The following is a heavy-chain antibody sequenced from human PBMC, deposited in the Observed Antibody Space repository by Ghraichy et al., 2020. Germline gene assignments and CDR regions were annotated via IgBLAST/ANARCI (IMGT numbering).Heavy chain of an antibody. D-gene: IGHD5-12*01. CDR1: GYTFSTYA. J-gene: IGHJ5*01. V-gene: IGHV1-18*01. CDR2: ISAYNGNT. Sequence: ASVKVSCKASGYTFSTYAISWVRQAPGRGLEWVGWISAYNGNTDYAQKPQGRVTMTTDTSTNTAYMELRSLRSDDTAVYYCARHGNSGYDSWWWFDSWGQGTLVTVSP. CDR3: ARHGNSGYDSWWWFDS.